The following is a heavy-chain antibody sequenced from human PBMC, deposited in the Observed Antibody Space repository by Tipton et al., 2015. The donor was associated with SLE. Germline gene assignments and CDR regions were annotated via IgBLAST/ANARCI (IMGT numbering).Heavy chain of an antibody. CDR3: ARGAGSSGGFDY. CDR2: IYYSGST. Sequence: TLSLTCTVSGGSISSSSYYWGWIRQPPGKGLEWIGSIYYSGSTYYNPSLKSRVTISVGTSKNQFSLKLSSVTAADTAVYYCARGAGSSGGFDYWGQGTLVTVSS. CDR1: GGSISSSSYY. V-gene: IGHV4-39*07. D-gene: IGHD2-15*01. J-gene: IGHJ4*02.